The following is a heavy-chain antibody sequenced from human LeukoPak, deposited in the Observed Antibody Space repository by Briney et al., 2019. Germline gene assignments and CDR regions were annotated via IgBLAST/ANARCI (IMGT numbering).Heavy chain of an antibody. CDR2: INHSGST. D-gene: IGHD3-3*01. V-gene: IGHV4-34*01. Sequence: SETLSLTCAVYGGSFSGYYWSWIRQPPGKGLEWIGEINHSGSTNYNPSLKSRVTISVDTSKNQFSLKLSSVTAADTAVYHCARVPKYYDFWSGFTAKYMDVWGKGTTVTVSS. CDR1: GGSFSGYY. J-gene: IGHJ6*03. CDR3: ARVPKYYDFWSGFTAKYMDV.